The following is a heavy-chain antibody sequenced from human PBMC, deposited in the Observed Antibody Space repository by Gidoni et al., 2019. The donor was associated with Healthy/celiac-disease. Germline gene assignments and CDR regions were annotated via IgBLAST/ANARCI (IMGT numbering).Heavy chain of an antibody. Sequence: QMQLVQSGPEVKKPGTSVKVSCKASGFTFTSSAVQWVRQARGQRLEWIGWIVVGSGNTNYAQKFQERVTITRDMSTSTAYMELSSLRSEDTAVYYCAASDSSGPIYYYYGMDVWGQGTTVTVSS. J-gene: IGHJ6*02. CDR2: IVVGSGNT. CDR1: GFTFTSSA. V-gene: IGHV1-58*01. CDR3: AASDSSGPIYYYYGMDV. D-gene: IGHD3-22*01.